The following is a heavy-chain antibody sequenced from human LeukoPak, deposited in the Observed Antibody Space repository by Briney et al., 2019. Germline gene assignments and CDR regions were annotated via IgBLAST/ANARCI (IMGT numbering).Heavy chain of an antibody. Sequence: IPSETLSLTCTVSGGSISSSSYYWGWIRQPPGKGLEWIGSIYYSGSTYYNPSLKSRVTISVGTSKNQFSLKLSSVTAADTAVYYCARQTVGASPFDYWGQGTLVTVSS. V-gene: IGHV4-39*01. CDR1: GGSISSSSYY. CDR2: IYYSGST. D-gene: IGHD1-26*01. CDR3: ARQTVGASPFDY. J-gene: IGHJ4*02.